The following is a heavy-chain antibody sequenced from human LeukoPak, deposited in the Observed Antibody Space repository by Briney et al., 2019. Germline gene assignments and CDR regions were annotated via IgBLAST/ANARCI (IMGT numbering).Heavy chain of an antibody. CDR2: IYTSGSI. CDR3: ARDVVVVTAILINWFDP. J-gene: IGHJ5*02. V-gene: IGHV4-4*07. D-gene: IGHD2-21*02. CDR1: GGSTSSDY. Sequence: PSETLSVTCTVSGGSTSSDYWSWIRQPAGKGLEWIGRIYTSGSINYNPSLKSRLTMSVDTCKNQFSLKLSSVTAADTAVYYCARDVVVVTAILINWFDPWGQGTLVTVSS.